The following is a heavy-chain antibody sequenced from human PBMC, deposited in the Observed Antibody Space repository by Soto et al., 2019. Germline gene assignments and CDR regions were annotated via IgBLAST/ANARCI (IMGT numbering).Heavy chain of an antibody. V-gene: IGHV3-33*01. D-gene: IGHD4-17*01. CDR3: AREGGLMTTVTHCYFDL. CDR1: GFTFSSYG. CDR2: IWYDGSNK. Sequence: QVQLVESGGGVVQPGRSLRLSCAASGFTFSSYGMHWVRQAPGKGLEWVAVIWYDGSNKYYADSVKGRFTISRDNSKNTLYLQMTSLRAEDTAVYYCAREGGLMTTVTHCYFDLWGRGTLVTVSS. J-gene: IGHJ2*01.